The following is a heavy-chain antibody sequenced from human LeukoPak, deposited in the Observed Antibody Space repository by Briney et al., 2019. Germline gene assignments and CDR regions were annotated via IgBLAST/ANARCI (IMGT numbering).Heavy chain of an antibody. Sequence: SQTLSLTCTVSGGSISSGNYYWTWIRQHPGKGLEWIGNIYYSGATSYNPSLKSRVTISVDTSKNQFSLKLSSVTAADTAVYYCASLYYESSCYDRTFDHWGQGTLVTVSS. CDR2: IYYSGAT. J-gene: IGHJ4*02. V-gene: IGHV4-31*03. CDR1: GGSISSGNYY. D-gene: IGHD3-22*01. CDR3: ASLYYESSCYDRTFDH.